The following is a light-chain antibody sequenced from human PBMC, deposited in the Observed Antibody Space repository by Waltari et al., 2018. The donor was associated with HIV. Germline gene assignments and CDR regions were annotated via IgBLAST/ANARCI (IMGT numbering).Light chain of an antibody. CDR2: GEN. V-gene: IGLV3-19*01. Sequence: SSDLTQDPAVSVALGQTVRITCQGDSLRTYCASWYQQKPGQAPVLVVYGENNRPSGIPDRFSGSSSGNTASLTINGAQAEDEADYYCKSRKSGDKYIWVFGGGTRLTVL. J-gene: IGLJ3*02. CDR1: SLRTYC. CDR3: KSRKSGDKYIWV.